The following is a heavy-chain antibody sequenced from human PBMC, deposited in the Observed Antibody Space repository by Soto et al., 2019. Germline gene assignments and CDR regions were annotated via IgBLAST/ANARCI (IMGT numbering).Heavy chain of an antibody. CDR1: GGSISSYY. CDR2: IYYSGST. Sequence: LSLTCPVSGGSISSYYWSWIRQPPGKGLEWIGYIYYSGSTNYNPSLKSRVTISVDTSKNQFSLKLSSVTAADTAVYYCAREAPTLYCSGGSCYSGWFAPWGQGPRGTVSP. V-gene: IGHV4-59*01. D-gene: IGHD2-15*01. J-gene: IGHJ5*02. CDR3: AREAPTLYCSGGSCYSGWFAP.